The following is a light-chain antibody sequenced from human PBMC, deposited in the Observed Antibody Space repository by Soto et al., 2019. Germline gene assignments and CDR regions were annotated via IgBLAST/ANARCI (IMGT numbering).Light chain of an antibody. CDR3: QQYHNWPRT. V-gene: IGKV3-15*01. CDR2: GAS. Sequence: EIVMTQSPATLSVSPLERASLSCRASQSMGSNLAWYQQKPGQAPRLLIYGASTRATGIPARFSGSGSGTEFTLTITSLQSEDFAVYYCQQYHNWPRTFGQGTKVHI. J-gene: IGKJ1*01. CDR1: QSMGSN.